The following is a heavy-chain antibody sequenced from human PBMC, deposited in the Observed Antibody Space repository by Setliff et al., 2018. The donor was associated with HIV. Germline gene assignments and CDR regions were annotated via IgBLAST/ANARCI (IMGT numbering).Heavy chain of an antibody. V-gene: IGHV1-46*03. CDR1: GYIFISYY. Sequence: ASVNVSCKASGYIFISYYIHWVRQAPGQGVEWMGIINPSGGSTTYAQKVQGRVTMTRDTSASTVYMELSSLRSEDTAVYYCAREARYQDRYYYYMDVWGKGTTVTVSS. CDR3: AREARYQDRYYYYMDV. CDR2: INPSGGST. D-gene: IGHD1-20*01. J-gene: IGHJ6*03.